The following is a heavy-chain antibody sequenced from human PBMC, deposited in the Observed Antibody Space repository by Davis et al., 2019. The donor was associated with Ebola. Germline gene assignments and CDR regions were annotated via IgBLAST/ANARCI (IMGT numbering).Heavy chain of an antibody. CDR1: GFTFTSSA. J-gene: IGHJ6*02. V-gene: IGHV1-58*02. CDR3: AAKASSGWSYGMDV. Sequence: SVPVSCKASGFTFTSSAMQWVRQARAQGLEWIGWIVVCSGNTNYAQKFQERVTITRDMPTSTAYMELSSLRSEDTAVYYCAAKASSGWSYGMDVWGQGTTVTVSS. CDR2: IVVCSGNT. D-gene: IGHD6-19*01.